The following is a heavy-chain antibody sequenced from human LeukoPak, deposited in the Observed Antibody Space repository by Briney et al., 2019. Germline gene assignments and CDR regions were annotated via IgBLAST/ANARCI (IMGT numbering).Heavy chain of an antibody. CDR1: GGSISSYY. CDR3: ARQDYDIKNDAFDI. J-gene: IGHJ3*02. CDR2: IYYSGST. V-gene: IGHV4-59*08. D-gene: IGHD3-9*01. Sequence: SETLSLTCTVSGGSISSYYWSWIRQPPGKGLEWIGYIYYSGSTNYNPSLKSRVTISVDTSKNQFSLKLSPVTAADTAVYYCARQDYDIKNDAFDIWGQGTMVTVSS.